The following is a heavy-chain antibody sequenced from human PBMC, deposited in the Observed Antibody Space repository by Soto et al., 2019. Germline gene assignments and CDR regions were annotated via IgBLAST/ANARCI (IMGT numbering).Heavy chain of an antibody. CDR1: GYTFTSYG. V-gene: IGHV1-18*01. J-gene: IGHJ3*02. Sequence: ASVKVSCKASGYTFTSYGISWVRQGPGQGLEWMGWISGYNSNTNYAQKLQGRVTMTTDTSTSTAYMELRSLRSDDTALYYCARDKGDWPDDFDIWGQGTMVTVSS. CDR3: ARDKGDWPDDFDI. CDR2: ISGYNSNT. D-gene: IGHD3-9*01.